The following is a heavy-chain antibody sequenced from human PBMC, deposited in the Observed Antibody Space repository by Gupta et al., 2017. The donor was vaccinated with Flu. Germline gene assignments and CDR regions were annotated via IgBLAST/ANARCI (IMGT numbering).Heavy chain of an antibody. D-gene: IGHD2-15*01. CDR2: INPNSGGT. CDR3: AREGRVGVAATPYNWFDP. V-gene: IGHV1-2*06. CDR1: GYTFTGYS. J-gene: IGHJ5*02. Sequence: QVQLVQSGAEVKKPGASVKVSCKASGYTFTGYSMHWVRQAPGQGLEWMGRINPNSGGTNYAQKFQGRVTMTRDTSISTAYMELSRLRSDDTAVYYCAREGRVGVAATPYNWFDPWGQGTLVTVSS.